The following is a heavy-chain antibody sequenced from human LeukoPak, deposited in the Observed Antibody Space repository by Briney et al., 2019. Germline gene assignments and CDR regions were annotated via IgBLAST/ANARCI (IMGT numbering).Heavy chain of an antibody. CDR1: GFTFSSYS. CDR3: ARLPTPSSIAAAQTDY. D-gene: IGHD6-13*01. CDR2: ISSSSSYI. J-gene: IGHJ4*02. Sequence: GGSLRLSCAASGFTFSSYSMNWVRQAPGKGLEWVSSISSSSSYIYYADSVKGRFTISRDNAKNSLYLQMNSLRAEDTAVYYCARLPTPSSIAAAQTDYWGQGTLVTVSS. V-gene: IGHV3-21*01.